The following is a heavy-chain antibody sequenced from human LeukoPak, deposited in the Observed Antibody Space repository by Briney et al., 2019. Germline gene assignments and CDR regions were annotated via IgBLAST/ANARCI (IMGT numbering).Heavy chain of an antibody. V-gene: IGHV4-4*09. CDR3: ASAISSSSDAFDI. D-gene: IGHD6-13*01. J-gene: IGHJ3*02. CDR2: IYTSGST. CDR1: GGSISSYY. Sequence: SETLSLTCTVSGGSISSYYWSWIRQPPGKGLEWIGYIYTSGSTSYNPSLKSRVTISVDTSKNQFSLKLSSVTAADTAVYYCASAISSSSDAFDIWGQGTMVTVSS.